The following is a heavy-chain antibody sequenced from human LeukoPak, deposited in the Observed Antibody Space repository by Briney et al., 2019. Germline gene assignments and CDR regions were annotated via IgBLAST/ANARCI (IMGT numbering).Heavy chain of an antibody. D-gene: IGHD5-18*01. CDR1: GGSISSSSYY. CDR3: ARSLRGYSYSYGLIDY. V-gene: IGHV4-39*01. Sequence: SETLSLTCTVSGGSISSSSYYWGWIRQPPGKGLEWIGSIYYSGSTYYNPSLRSRVTISVDTSKNQFSLKLSSVTAADTAVYYCARSLRGYSYSYGLIDYWGQGTLVTVSS. CDR2: IYYSGST. J-gene: IGHJ4*02.